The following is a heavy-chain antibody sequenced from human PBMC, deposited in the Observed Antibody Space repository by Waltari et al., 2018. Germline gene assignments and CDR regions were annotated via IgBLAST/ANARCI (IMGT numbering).Heavy chain of an antibody. V-gene: IGHV4-59*08. J-gene: IGHJ4*02. D-gene: IGHD3-3*01. Sequence: QVQLQESGPGLVKPSETLSLTCTVSGGSISNYYWSWIRQSPGKGLEWIGSIYYSVHPTHNPSLKSRVTLSVDTSKTHFSRKLSSVTAADTALYYCARQGHYDFWTGYYLFDYWGQGTLVTVSS. CDR2: IYYSVHP. CDR1: GGSISNYY. CDR3: ARQGHYDFWTGYYLFDY.